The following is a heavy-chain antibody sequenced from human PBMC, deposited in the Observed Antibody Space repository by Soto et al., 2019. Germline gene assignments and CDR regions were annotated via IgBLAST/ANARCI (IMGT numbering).Heavy chain of an antibody. J-gene: IGHJ6*02. CDR2: VDHRGSS. CDR1: GEYFSGYY. V-gene: IGHV4-34*01. D-gene: IGHD1-7*01. CDR3: ARYEYGNSLYGVDV. Sequence: SEPLSLTCVVSGEYFSGYYGTWIGQAPGMGLEWIGEVDHRGSSTYNPSLKNRASISIDSSKDLFSLELTSVTAADTALYFCARYEYGNSLYGVDVWGQGTRVTSP.